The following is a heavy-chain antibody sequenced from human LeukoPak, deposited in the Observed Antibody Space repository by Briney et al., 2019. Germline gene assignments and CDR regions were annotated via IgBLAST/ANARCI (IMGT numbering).Heavy chain of an antibody. D-gene: IGHD2-8*02. CDR3: AKPRTTGLGWAQFDY. V-gene: IGHV3-23*01. CDR1: GFTFSSFA. CDR2: FDGNGPNT. J-gene: IGHJ4*02. Sequence: GGSLRLSCAASGFTFSSFAMTWVRQAPGKGLEWVSGFDGNGPNTYYADSVRGRWTISRDNSRNTLYLEMNSLRPEDTAIYYCAKPRTTGLGWAQFDYWGQGSLVTVSS.